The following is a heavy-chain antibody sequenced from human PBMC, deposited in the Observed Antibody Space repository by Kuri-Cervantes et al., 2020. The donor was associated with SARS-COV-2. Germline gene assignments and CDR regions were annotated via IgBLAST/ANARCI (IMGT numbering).Heavy chain of an antibody. Sequence: GESLKISCAASGFTFSSYAMHLVRQAPGKGLEWVAVISYDGSNKYYADSVKGRFTISRDNSKNTLYLQMNSLRAEDTAVYYCARDAYYYDSSGYFAILSAFDIWGQGTMVTVSS. D-gene: IGHD3-22*01. CDR2: ISYDGSNK. V-gene: IGHV3-30-3*01. CDR1: GFTFSSYA. J-gene: IGHJ3*02. CDR3: ARDAYYYDSSGYFAILSAFDI.